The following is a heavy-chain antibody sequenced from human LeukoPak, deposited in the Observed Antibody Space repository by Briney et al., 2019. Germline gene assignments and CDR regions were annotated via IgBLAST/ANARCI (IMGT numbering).Heavy chain of an antibody. CDR2: IIPILGIA. J-gene: IGHJ4*02. D-gene: IGHD6-19*01. CDR1: GGTFSSYA. Sequence: GASVKVSCKASGGTFSSYAISWVRQAPGQGLEWMGRIIPILGIANYAQKFQGRVTITADKSTSTAYMELSSLRSEDTAVYYCASGEQWLQNYFDYWGQGTLVTVSS. CDR3: ASGEQWLQNYFDY. V-gene: IGHV1-69*04.